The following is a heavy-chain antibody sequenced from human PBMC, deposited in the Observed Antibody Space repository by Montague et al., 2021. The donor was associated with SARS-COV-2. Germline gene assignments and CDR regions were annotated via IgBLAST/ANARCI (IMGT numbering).Heavy chain of an antibody. J-gene: IGHJ4*02. V-gene: IGHV3-7*03. CDR1: GFTFRSFW. D-gene: IGHD2-21*01. Sequence: SLRLSCAASGFTFRSFWMSWVRQAPGKGLKWVANIKQDGSEKYYLDSVEGRFTISRDNAKNSLFLQMNSLSGDDTAVYYCVRALGSGDFDFWGQGTLVSVSS. CDR2: IKQDGSEK. CDR3: VRALGSGDFDF.